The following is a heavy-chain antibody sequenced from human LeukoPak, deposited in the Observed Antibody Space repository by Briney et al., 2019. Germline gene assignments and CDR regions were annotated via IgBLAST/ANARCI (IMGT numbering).Heavy chain of an antibody. D-gene: IGHD2/OR15-2a*01. V-gene: IGHV4-38-2*01. CDR3: ARTHSNSFHFDY. CDR1: GYSISSGYY. CDR2: IYQSGTT. J-gene: IGHJ4*02. Sequence: NPSETLSLTCAVSGYSISSGYYWGWIRQPPGKGLEGIASIYQSGTTYYNSSLKSRVTLSVDTSKNQFSLKLSSVTAADTALYFCARTHSNSFHFDYWGQGSLVTASS.